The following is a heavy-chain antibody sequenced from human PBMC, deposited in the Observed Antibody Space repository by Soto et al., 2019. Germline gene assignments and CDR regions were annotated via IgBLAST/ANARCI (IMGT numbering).Heavy chain of an antibody. V-gene: IGHV1-69*13. CDR1: GGTFSSYA. CDR2: IIPIFGTA. J-gene: IGHJ4*02. Sequence: GASVKVSCKASGGTFSSYAIIWVRQAPGQGLEWMGGIIPIFGTANYAQKFQGRVTITADESTSTAYMELSSLRSEDTAVYYCAWEKSVRIKLWSYWGQGTLVTVSS. CDR3: AWEKSVRIKLWSY. D-gene: IGHD5-18*01.